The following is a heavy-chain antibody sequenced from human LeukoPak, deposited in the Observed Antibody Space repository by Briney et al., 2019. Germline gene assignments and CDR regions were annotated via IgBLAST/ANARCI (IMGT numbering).Heavy chain of an antibody. CDR3: ARDSMWELLYYGMDV. CDR2: ISSSSSYT. Sequence: RSGGSLRLSCAASGFTFSDYYMSWIRQAPGKGLEWVSYISSSSSYTNYADSVKARFTISRDNAKNSLYLQMNSLRAEDTAVYYCARDSMWELLYYGMDVWGQGTTVTVSS. V-gene: IGHV3-11*05. J-gene: IGHJ6*02. D-gene: IGHD1-26*01. CDR1: GFTFSDYY.